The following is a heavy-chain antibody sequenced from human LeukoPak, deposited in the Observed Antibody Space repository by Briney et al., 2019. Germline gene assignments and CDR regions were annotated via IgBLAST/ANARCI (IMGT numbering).Heavy chain of an antibody. Sequence: SETLSLTCTVSGGSISSSSYYWGWIRQPPGKGLEWIGSIYYSGSTYYNPSLKSRVTISVDTSKNQFSLKLSSVTAADTAVYYCARHKRGGSGRKPSNWFDPWGQGTLVTVSS. V-gene: IGHV4-39*01. CDR2: IYYSGST. CDR3: ARHKRGGSGRKPSNWFDP. D-gene: IGHD6-19*01. CDR1: GGSISSSSYY. J-gene: IGHJ5*02.